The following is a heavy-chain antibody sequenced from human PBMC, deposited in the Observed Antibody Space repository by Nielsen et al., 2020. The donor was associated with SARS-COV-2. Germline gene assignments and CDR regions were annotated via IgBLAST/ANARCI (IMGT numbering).Heavy chain of an antibody. CDR1: GGSISSGDYY. CDR2: IYYSGST. V-gene: IGHV4-30-4*01. J-gene: IGHJ4*02. CDR3: ARVEGWRGNSYGYFDY. D-gene: IGHD5-18*01. Sequence: SETLSLTCTVSGGSISSGDYYWSWIRQPPGKGLEWIGYIYYSGSTYYNPSLKSRVTISVDTSKNQFSLKLSSVTAADTAVYYCARVEGWRGNSYGYFDYWGQGTLVTVSS.